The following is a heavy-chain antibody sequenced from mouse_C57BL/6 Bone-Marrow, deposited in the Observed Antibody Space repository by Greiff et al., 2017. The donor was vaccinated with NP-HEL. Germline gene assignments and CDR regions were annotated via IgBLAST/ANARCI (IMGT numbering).Heavy chain of an antibody. Sequence: VQLQESGPGLVQPSPSLSITCTVSGFSLTSYGVHWVRQSPGKGLEWLGVIWRGGSTDYNAAFISRLSISKDNSKSQVFFQMNSLQADDTAIYYCASSSYWYFDVWGTGTTVTVSS. D-gene: IGHD1-1*01. V-gene: IGHV2-2*01. CDR2: IWRGGST. CDR1: GFSLTSYG. CDR3: ASSSYWYFDV. J-gene: IGHJ1*03.